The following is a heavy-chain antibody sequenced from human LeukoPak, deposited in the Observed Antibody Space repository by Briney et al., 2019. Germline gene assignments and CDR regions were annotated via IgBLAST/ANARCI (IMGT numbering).Heavy chain of an antibody. V-gene: IGHV4-61*02. CDR1: GGSISSGDYY. Sequence: PSETLSLTCTVSGGSISSGDYYWSWIRQPPGKGLEWIGRIYTSGSTNYNPSLKSRVTMSVDTSKNQFSLKLSSVTAADTAVYYCARDILTSSSSRGWFDPWGQGTLVTVPS. D-gene: IGHD6-6*01. CDR3: ARDILTSSSSRGWFDP. CDR2: IYTSGST. J-gene: IGHJ5*02.